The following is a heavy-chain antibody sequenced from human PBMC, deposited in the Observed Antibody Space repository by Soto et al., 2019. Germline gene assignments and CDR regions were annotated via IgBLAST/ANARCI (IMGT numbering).Heavy chain of an antibody. D-gene: IGHD3-22*01. CDR2: INPSDDAT. CDR1: GYTFTRYY. Sequence: ASVKVSCKAPGYTFTRYYMHWVRQAPGQGLEWMGIINPSDDATSYAEKFQGRLTMTKDTSTSTVYMEMSSLRSEDTAVYYCARDLTREGDYYDRSGYYLDYWGQGTLVTVSS. V-gene: IGHV1-46*01. CDR3: ARDLTREGDYYDRSGYYLDY. J-gene: IGHJ4*02.